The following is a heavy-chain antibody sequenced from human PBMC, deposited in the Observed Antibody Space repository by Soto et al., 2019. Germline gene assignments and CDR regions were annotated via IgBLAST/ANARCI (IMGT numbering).Heavy chain of an antibody. J-gene: IGHJ6*02. CDR2: INHSGST. V-gene: IGHV4-34*01. Sequence: QVQLQQWGAGLLKPSETLSLTCAVYGGSFSGYYWSWIRQPPGKGLEWIGEINHSGSTNYNPSLKSRVTISVDTSKNPFSLKLSSVTAADTAVYYCARGAVAGIYYGMDVWGQGTTVTVSS. CDR3: ARGAVAGIYYGMDV. D-gene: IGHD6-19*01. CDR1: GGSFSGYY.